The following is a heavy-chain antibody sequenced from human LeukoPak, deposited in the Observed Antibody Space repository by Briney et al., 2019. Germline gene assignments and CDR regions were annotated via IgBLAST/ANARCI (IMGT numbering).Heavy chain of an antibody. J-gene: IGHJ5*02. Sequence: PSETLSLTCTVSGGSISSSSYYWGWIRQPPGKGLEWIGSIYHSGSTYYNPSLKSRVTISVDTSKNQFSLKLSSVTAADTAVYYCARGIAAAANNVNWFDPWGQGTLVTVSS. D-gene: IGHD6-13*01. V-gene: IGHV4-39*07. CDR2: IYHSGST. CDR1: GGSISSSSYY. CDR3: ARGIAAAANNVNWFDP.